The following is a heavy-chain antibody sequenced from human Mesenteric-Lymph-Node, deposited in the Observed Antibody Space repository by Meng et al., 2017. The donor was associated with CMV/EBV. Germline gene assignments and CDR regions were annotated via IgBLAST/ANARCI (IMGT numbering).Heavy chain of an antibody. J-gene: IGHJ6*02. CDR3: AKEYDYGRMDV. CDR1: GFTFSSYG. V-gene: IGHV3-33*06. Sequence: GESLKISCAASGFTFSSYGMNWVRQAPGKGLEWVAVIRYDGTNKYYAESVKGRFTISRDNSKNTLYLEMNSLRAEDTAVYYCAKEYDYGRMDVWGQGTTVTVSS. CDR2: IRYDGTNK. D-gene: IGHD4-17*01.